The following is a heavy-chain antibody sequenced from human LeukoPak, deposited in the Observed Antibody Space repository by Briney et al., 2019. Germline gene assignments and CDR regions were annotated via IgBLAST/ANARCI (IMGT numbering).Heavy chain of an antibody. V-gene: IGHV3-48*02. D-gene: IGHD2-15*01. CDR1: GFTFNNYA. Sequence: GGSLRLSCAASGFTFNNYAMNWVRQAPGKGLEWVSYFNSQNNVIQYTDSVKGRFTISRDNAKNSVYLQMNSLRDEDTAVYYCARSGYYYFDYWGQGALVTVSS. J-gene: IGHJ4*02. CDR2: FNSQNNVI. CDR3: ARSGYYYFDY.